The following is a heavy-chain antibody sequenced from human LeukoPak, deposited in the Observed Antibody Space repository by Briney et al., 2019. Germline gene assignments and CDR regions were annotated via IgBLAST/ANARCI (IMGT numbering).Heavy chain of an antibody. V-gene: IGHV1-69*04. Sequence: SVKVSRKASGGTFSSYAISWVRQAPGQGLEWMGRIIPIFGIANYAQKFQGRVTITADKSTSTAYMELSSLRSEDTAVYYCARHYYDSSGYLYYFDYWGQGTLVTVSS. CDR1: GGTFSSYA. CDR2: IIPIFGIA. J-gene: IGHJ4*02. D-gene: IGHD3-22*01. CDR3: ARHYYDSSGYLYYFDY.